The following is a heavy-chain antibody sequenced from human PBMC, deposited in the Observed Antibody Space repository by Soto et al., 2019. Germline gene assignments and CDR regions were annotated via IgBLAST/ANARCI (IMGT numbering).Heavy chain of an antibody. CDR1: GYTFKDYD. V-gene: IGHV1-8*01. CDR2: MNPNSGNT. J-gene: IGHJ4*02. Sequence: QVQLLQSGAEVKKPGTSVRVSCRASGYTFKDYDINWVRRAPGQGLEWMGWMNPNSGNTAYARKFHDRITMTRSVSARTAFMELSSLTPEDTAVYYCAKGSGSDFFYWGQGTLVTVSS. D-gene: IGHD2-15*01. CDR3: AKGSGSDFFY.